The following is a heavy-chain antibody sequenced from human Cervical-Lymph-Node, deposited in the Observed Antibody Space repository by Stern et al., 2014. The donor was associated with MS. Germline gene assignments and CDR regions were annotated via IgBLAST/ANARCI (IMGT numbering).Heavy chain of an antibody. D-gene: IGHD5-18*01. V-gene: IGHV4-59*03. J-gene: IGHJ4*02. CDR2: IYYSGST. CDR3: ARRGNSYGDNYFDS. CDR1: GASISGYY. Sequence: VQLVESGPGLVKPSETLSLTCSVSGASISGYYWRWIRQAPGKGLEWLGFIYYSGSTNYSPSLRSRVTISVHTSKNQFSLKLNTVTAADTAVYYCARRGNSYGDNYFDSWGQGALVTVSS.